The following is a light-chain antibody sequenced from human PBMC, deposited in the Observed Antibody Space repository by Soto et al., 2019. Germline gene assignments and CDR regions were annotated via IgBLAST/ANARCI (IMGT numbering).Light chain of an antibody. CDR3: QRYGSSPPHT. CDR2: AAS. V-gene: IGKV1D-12*01. J-gene: IGKJ2*01. CDR1: QDIRSW. Sequence: DIQMTQSPSSVSASVGDRVTITCRASQDIRSWLAWYQQKSGKAPKLLIYAASSLQSGVPPRFSGSGSGTDFTLTISSLQPEDFAVYYCQRYGSSPPHTFGQGTKLDIK.